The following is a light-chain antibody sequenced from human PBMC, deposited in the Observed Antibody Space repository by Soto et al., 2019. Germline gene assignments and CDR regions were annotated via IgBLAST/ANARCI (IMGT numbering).Light chain of an antibody. Sequence: QSALTQPASVSGSPGQSITISCTGTSRDVGAHDRVSWSQQHPAKAPKLMIYEVNKRPSGVSDRFSGSKSGNTASLTISGLQPDDEADYYCSSFTGTSTWVFGGGTKLTVL. CDR1: SRDVGAHDR. CDR3: SSFTGTSTWV. CDR2: EVN. V-gene: IGLV2-14*01. J-gene: IGLJ3*02.